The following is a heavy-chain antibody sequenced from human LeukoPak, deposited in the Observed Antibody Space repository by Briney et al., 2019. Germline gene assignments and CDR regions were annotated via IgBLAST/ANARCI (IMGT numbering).Heavy chain of an antibody. CDR1: GFTFSSYA. CDR2: ISYDGSNK. D-gene: IGHD1-1*01. CDR3: ARGIQLYYFDY. Sequence: PGRSLRLSCAASGFTFSSYAMHWVRQAPGKGLEWVAVISYDGSNKYYANPVKGRFTISRDNSKNTLYLQMNSLRAEDTAVYYCARGIQLYYFDYWGQGTLVTVSS. J-gene: IGHJ4*02. V-gene: IGHV3-30-3*01.